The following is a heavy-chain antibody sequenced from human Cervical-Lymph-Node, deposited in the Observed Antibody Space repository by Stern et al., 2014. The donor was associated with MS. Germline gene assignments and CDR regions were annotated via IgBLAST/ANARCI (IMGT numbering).Heavy chain of an antibody. CDR3: ARDERVWSY. V-gene: IGHV1-69*06. Sequence: QMQLVQSGAEVKKPGSSVRISCTATGSSFSSYAFSWVRQAPGQGLELMGGIVPIFGTAQYAQRFRDRLTISADKSTRTGYMELSGLTTDDTAVYFCARDERVWSYWGQGTLITVSS. CDR2: IVPIFGTA. D-gene: IGHD2-21*01. J-gene: IGHJ4*02. CDR1: GSSFSSYA.